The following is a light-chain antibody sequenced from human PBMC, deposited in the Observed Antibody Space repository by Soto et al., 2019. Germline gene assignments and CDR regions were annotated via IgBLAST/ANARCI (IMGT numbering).Light chain of an antibody. CDR3: QQYGSSPPWT. CDR1: QSVSSSF. Sequence: EIVLTQSPGTLSLSPGERATLSCRASQSVSSSFLAWYQQKPGQAPRLLIYGASIRATGIPDRFSGSGSGTHFTLTISRLEPEDFAVYYCQQYGSSPPWTFGQGTKVEIK. CDR2: GAS. J-gene: IGKJ1*01. V-gene: IGKV3-20*01.